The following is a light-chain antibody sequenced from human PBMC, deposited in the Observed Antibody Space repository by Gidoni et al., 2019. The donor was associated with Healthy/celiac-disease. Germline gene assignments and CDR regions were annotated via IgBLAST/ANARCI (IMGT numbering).Light chain of an antibody. CDR3: QVWDSSSDHSWV. V-gene: IGLV3-21*04. CDR1: NIGSKS. Sequence: SYVLTQPPSVSVAPGKTARITCGGNNIGSKSVHWYQQKPGQAPVLVIYDDSNRPSGIPERFSGSNSGNTATLTISRVEAGDEADYYCQVWDSSSDHSWVFGGGTKLTVL. CDR2: DDS. J-gene: IGLJ3*02.